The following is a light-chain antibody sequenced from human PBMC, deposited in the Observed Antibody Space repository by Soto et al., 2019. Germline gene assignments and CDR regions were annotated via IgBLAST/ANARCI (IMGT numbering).Light chain of an antibody. CDR3: QQFAASPRT. Sequence: EIVLTQSPGTLSLSPGERATLFCRASQSIATSQLAWYQQKPGQAPRLLIGASTRATGIPDRFSDSGSGTDFTLTISRLEPEDFAVYYCQQFAASPRTFVQGTKVDIK. CDR1: QSIATSQ. CDR2: GAS. J-gene: IGKJ1*01. V-gene: IGKV3-20*01.